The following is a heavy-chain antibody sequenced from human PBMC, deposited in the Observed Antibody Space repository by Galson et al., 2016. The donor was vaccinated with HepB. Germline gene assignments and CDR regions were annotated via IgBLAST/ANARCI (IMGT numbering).Heavy chain of an antibody. Sequence: SLRLSCAVSELSIISSAMSWVRQAPGKGLEWVSSIRAGGGDTYYPDSVKGRFTTSREMSKDTLYLQMGSLRAEDTAVYYCAKCSVYSTGWCNSLDPWGQGTLVIVSS. CDR3: AKCSVYSTGWCNSLDP. V-gene: IGHV3-23*01. CDR1: ELSIISSA. CDR2: IRAGGGDT. J-gene: IGHJ5*02. D-gene: IGHD6-19*01.